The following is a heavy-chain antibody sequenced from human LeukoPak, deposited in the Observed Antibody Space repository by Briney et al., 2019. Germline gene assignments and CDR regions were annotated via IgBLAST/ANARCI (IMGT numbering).Heavy chain of an antibody. CDR1: GGTFSSYA. D-gene: IGHD3-22*01. V-gene: IGHV1-69*04. CDR2: IIPILGIA. CDR3: AREGDYYDSSGYLDY. Sequence: ASVKVSCKASGGTFSSYAISWVRQAPGQGLEWMGRIIPILGIANYAQKFQGRVTITADKSTSTAYMELSSLRSEDTAVYYCAREGDYYDSSGYLDYWGQGTLLTVSS. J-gene: IGHJ4*02.